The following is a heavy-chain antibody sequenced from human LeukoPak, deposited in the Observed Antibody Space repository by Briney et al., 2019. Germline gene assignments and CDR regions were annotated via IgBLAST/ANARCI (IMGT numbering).Heavy chain of an antibody. D-gene: IGHD6-19*01. CDR3: GRDGSGYSSGWYYFDY. J-gene: IGHJ4*02. CDR1: GFTFSSHA. Sequence: GGSLRLSCAASGFTFSSHAVHWVRQAPGKGLEWVAVISYDGSNKHYADSVKGRFTISRDNSKNTLYLQMNSLRAEDTAVYYCGRDGSGYSSGWYYFDYWGQGTLVTVSS. CDR2: ISYDGSNK. V-gene: IGHV3-30-3*01.